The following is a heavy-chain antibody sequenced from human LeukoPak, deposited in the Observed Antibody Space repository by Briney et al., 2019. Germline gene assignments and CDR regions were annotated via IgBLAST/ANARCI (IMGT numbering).Heavy chain of an antibody. Sequence: GASVKVSCKASGYTFTGYYIHWVRQAPGQGLEWMGWINPNSGGTNYAQKFQGRVTMTRDTSISTAYMELTRLRSDDTAVYYCARDSYDILTGYYQLGMGRYYYYMDVWGKGTTVTISS. D-gene: IGHD3-9*01. CDR3: ARDSYDILTGYYQLGMGRYYYYMDV. J-gene: IGHJ6*03. V-gene: IGHV1-2*02. CDR1: GYTFTGYY. CDR2: INPNSGGT.